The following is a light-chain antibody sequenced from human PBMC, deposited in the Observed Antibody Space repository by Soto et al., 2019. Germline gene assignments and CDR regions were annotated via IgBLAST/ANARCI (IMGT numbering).Light chain of an antibody. V-gene: IGKV1-27*01. Sequence: DIQMTQSPSSLSASVGDRVTITCGASQGISTFLAWYQQKPGKVPKLLIYGSSTLQSGVPSRFSGSGSGTDFTLTISSLQPEDVATYYCQKYDSDPRTFGQGTKVDIK. CDR2: GSS. CDR1: QGISTF. CDR3: QKYDSDPRT. J-gene: IGKJ1*01.